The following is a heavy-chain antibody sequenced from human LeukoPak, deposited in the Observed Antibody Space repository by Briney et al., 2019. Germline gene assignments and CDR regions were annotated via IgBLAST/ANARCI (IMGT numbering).Heavy chain of an antibody. D-gene: IGHD1-26*01. CDR2: IKQDGSEK. J-gene: IGHJ4*02. Sequence: GGSLRLSCAASGFTFSSYWMSWVRQAPGKGLEWVANIKQDGSEKYYVDSVKGRFTISRDNAKSSLYLQMNSLRAEDTAVYYCARGHLWWELLLDYWGQGTLVTVSS. CDR1: GFTFSSYW. CDR3: ARGHLWWELLLDY. V-gene: IGHV3-7*01.